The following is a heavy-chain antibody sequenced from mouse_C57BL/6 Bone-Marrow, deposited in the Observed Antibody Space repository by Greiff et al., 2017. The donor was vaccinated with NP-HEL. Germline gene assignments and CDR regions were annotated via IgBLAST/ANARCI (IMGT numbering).Heavy chain of an antibody. CDR3: ARWGYYDYDRAWFAY. D-gene: IGHD2-4*01. CDR1: GYTFTNYW. V-gene: IGHV1-63*01. Sequence: QVQLQQSGAELVRPGTSVKMSCKASGYTFTNYWIGWAKQRPGHGLEWIGDIYPGGGYTNYNEKFKGKATLTADKSSSTAYMQFSSLTSEDSAIYYCARWGYYDYDRAWFAYWGQGTLVTVSA. CDR2: IYPGGGYT. J-gene: IGHJ3*01.